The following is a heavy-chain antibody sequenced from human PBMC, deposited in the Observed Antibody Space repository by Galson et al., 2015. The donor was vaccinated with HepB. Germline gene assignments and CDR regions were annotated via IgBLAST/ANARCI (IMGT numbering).Heavy chain of an antibody. CDR3: ARVRVLKQQLAIWYFDL. CDR2: INAGNGNT. Sequence: SVKVSCKASGYTFTSYAIHWVRQAPGQRLEWMGWINAGNGNTKYSQKFQGRVTITRDTSASTAYMELSSLRSEDTAVYYCARVRVLKQQLAIWYFDLWGRGTLVTVSS. CDR1: GYTFTSYA. D-gene: IGHD6-13*01. V-gene: IGHV1-3*01. J-gene: IGHJ2*01.